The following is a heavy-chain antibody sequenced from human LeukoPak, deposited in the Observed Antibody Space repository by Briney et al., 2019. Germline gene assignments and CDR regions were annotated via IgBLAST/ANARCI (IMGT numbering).Heavy chain of an antibody. CDR1: GGSISSSSYY. J-gene: IGHJ3*02. CDR2: IYYSGST. Sequence: PSETMSLTCTASGGSISSSSYYWGWIRQPPGKGLEWIGSIYYSGSTYYNPSLKSRVTISVDTSKNQFSLKLSSVTAADTAVYYCARRGRDGYNRGAFDIWGQGTMVTVSS. CDR3: ARRGRDGYNRGAFDI. D-gene: IGHD5-24*01. V-gene: IGHV4-39*01.